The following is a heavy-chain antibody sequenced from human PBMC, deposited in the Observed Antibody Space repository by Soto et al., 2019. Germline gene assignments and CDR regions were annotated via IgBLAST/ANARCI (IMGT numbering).Heavy chain of an antibody. CDR2: IYPGDSDT. J-gene: IGHJ4*02. V-gene: IGHV5-51*01. CDR3: ARASMPKAHFDY. CDR1: GDSFGSYW. Sequence: PGQSLKLSGTGCGDSFGSYWIGWVRQMPGKGLEWMGIIYPGDSDTRYSPSFQGQVTISADKSITTVYLQWSSLKASDTAMYYCARASMPKAHFDYWGQGTLVTVSS. D-gene: IGHD2-2*01.